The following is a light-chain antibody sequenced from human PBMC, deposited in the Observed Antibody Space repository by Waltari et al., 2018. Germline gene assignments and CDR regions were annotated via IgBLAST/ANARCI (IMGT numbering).Light chain of an antibody. CDR1: SRHITYI. J-gene: IGLJ3*02. CDR3: ETWDSNTQGV. CDR2: VEDSGSY. V-gene: IGLV4-60*03. Sequence: QPVLTQSSSASASLGSSVKLPCTLSSRHITYINAWPQQEPGKAPRYLMKVEDSGSYNKGSGVPDRFSGSSSGADRYLSISNRQSEDEADYYCETWDSNTQGVFGGGTKLTVL.